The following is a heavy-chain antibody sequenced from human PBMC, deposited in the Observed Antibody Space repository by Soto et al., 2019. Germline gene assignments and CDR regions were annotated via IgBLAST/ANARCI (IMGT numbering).Heavy chain of an antibody. CDR1: GGPISSYY. CDR2: IYYSGST. Sequence: SETLSLTCTVSGGPISSYYWSWIRQPPGKGLEWIGYIYYSGSTNYNPSLKSRVTISVDTSKNQFSLKLSSVTAADTAVYYCAREGYGERKSWFDPWGQGTLVTVSS. CDR3: AREGYGERKSWFDP. V-gene: IGHV4-59*01. D-gene: IGHD5-12*01. J-gene: IGHJ5*02.